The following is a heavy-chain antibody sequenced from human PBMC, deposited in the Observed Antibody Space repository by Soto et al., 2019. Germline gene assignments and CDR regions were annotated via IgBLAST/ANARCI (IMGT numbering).Heavy chain of an antibody. CDR3: ARSLVVVAATQYYGMDV. CDR2: IYPGDSDT. D-gene: IGHD2-15*01. J-gene: IGHJ6*02. Sequence: GESLKIACNGSGYSFTSYWIGWVRQMPGKGLEWRGIIYPGDSDTRYSPSFQGQVTITADKSISTAYLQWSSLKASDTAMYYCARSLVVVAATQYYGMDVWAQGTTVTVSS. CDR1: GYSFTSYW. V-gene: IGHV5-51*01.